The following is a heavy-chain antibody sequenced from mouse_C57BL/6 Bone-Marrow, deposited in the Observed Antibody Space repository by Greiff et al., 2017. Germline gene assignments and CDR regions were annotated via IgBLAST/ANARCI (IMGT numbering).Heavy chain of an antibody. CDR3: ERHYYGSSL. J-gene: IGHJ3*01. CDR1: GYAFSSSW. CDR2: IYPGDGDT. D-gene: IGHD1-1*01. Sequence: QVQLQQSGPELVKPGASVKISCKASGYAFSSSWMNWVKQRPGTGLEWIGRIYPGDGDTNYNGKFKGKATLTADKSSSPAYMQLSNLTSEDSAVYCCERHYYGSSLWGQGTLVTVSA. V-gene: IGHV1-82*01.